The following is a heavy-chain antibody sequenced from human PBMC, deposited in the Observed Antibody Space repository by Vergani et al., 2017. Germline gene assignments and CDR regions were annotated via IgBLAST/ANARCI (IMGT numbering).Heavy chain of an antibody. CDR3: AREEDIVVVPAAMFDP. CDR2: IYYSGST. CDR1: GGSISSGGYY. Sequence: QVQLQESGPGLVKPSQTLSLTCTVSGGSISSGGYYWSWIRQHPGKGLEWIGYIYYSGSTYYNPSLKSRVTISVDTSKNQFSLKLSSVTAADTAVYYCAREEDIVVVPAAMFDPWGQGTLVTVSS. J-gene: IGHJ5*02. D-gene: IGHD2-2*01. V-gene: IGHV4-31*03.